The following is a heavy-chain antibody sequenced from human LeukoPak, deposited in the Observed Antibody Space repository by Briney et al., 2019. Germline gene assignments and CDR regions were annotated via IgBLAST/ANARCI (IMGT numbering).Heavy chain of an antibody. V-gene: IGHV1-69*05. CDR1: GGTFSSYA. CDR2: IIPIFGTA. J-gene: IGHJ5*02. CDR3: ARDLEGYSYGLNWFDP. D-gene: IGHD5-18*01. Sequence: SVKVSCKASGGTFSSYAISWVRQAPGQGLEWMGGIIPIFGTANYAQKFQGRVMITTDESTITAYMQLSSLRSEDTAVYYCARDLEGYSYGLNWFDPWGQGTLVTVSS.